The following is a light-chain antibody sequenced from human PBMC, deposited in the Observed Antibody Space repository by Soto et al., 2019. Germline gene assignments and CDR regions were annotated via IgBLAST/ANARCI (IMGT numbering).Light chain of an antibody. J-gene: IGLJ2*01. V-gene: IGLV2-23*01. CDR3: CSYAGSGTVE. CDR1: SSDVGSYNL. CDR2: EGS. Sequence: QSALTQPASVSGSPGQSITISCTGTSSDVGSYNLVSWYQQHPGKAPKLMIYEGSKRPSGVSNRFSASKSGNTASLTISGLQAEDEADYYCCSYAGSGTVEFGGGTKLTVL.